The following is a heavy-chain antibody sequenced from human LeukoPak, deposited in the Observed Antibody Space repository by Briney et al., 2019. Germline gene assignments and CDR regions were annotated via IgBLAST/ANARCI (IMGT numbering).Heavy chain of an antibody. Sequence: GGSLRLSCAASGFTFSEYAMHWVRQAPGKGLEWVAVISYDGRQKYYGDSVKGRFTISRDNPKNTLYLQMNSLRAEDTALYYCAKDENYDILTGSFDYWGQGTLVTVSS. J-gene: IGHJ4*02. CDR1: GFTFSEYA. D-gene: IGHD3-9*01. CDR3: AKDENYDILTGSFDY. V-gene: IGHV3-30-3*01. CDR2: ISYDGRQK.